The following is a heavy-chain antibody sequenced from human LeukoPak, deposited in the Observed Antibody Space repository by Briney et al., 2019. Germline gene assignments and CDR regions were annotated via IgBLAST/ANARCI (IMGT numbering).Heavy chain of an antibody. Sequence: KASGTLSLTCAVSGDSISSSHWWSWIRQPPGKGLEWIGEIHHSGNTDYNPSLKSRATISLDKSKNEFSLPMRSVTAADTAFYYCAREQSVRSWYFDSWGQGALVTVSS. J-gene: IGHJ4*02. CDR1: GDSISSSHW. V-gene: IGHV4-4*02. D-gene: IGHD6-13*01. CDR2: IHHSGNT. CDR3: AREQSVRSWYFDS.